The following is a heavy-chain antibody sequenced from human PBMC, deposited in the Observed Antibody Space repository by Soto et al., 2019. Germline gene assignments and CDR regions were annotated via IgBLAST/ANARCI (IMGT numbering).Heavy chain of an antibody. CDR3: AKGVWFGELLLPH. V-gene: IGHV3-23*01. D-gene: IGHD3-10*01. CDR1: GFTFSSYA. CDR2: ISGSGGST. J-gene: IGHJ4*02. Sequence: GGSLRLSCAASGFTFSSYAMSWVRQAPGKGLEWVSAISGSGGSTYYTDSVKGRFTISRDNSKNTLYLQMNSLRAEDTAVYYCAKGVWFGELLLPHWGQGTLVTVSS.